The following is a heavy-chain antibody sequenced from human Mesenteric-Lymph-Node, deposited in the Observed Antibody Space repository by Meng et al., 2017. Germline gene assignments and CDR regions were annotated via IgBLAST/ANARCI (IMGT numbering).Heavy chain of an antibody. CDR3: TRAVGRRQLSRRGHFYDF. D-gene: IGHD6-13*01. J-gene: IGHJ4*02. CDR2: INHSGST. Sequence: QVRLQQWGAGLLKPSETLSLTCAVYGGSFSGYYWSWIRQPPGKGLEWIGEINHSGSTNYNPSLKSRVTISADTSKNQFSLNLSPVSAADTAVYYCTRAVGRRQLSRRGHFYDFWGQGTLVTVSS. CDR1: GGSFSGYY. V-gene: IGHV4-34*01.